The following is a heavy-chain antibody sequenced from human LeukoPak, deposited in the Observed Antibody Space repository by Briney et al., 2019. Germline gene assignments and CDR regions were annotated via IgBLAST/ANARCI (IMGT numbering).Heavy chain of an antibody. J-gene: IGHJ4*02. CDR2: IKQDGSDK. CDR3: ARDHDGDSEYFDY. Sequence: GGSLRLSCAASGFTFRTFWMSWVRQAPGSGLEWVANIKQDGSDKYYVDSVEGRFTISRGNAKNSLYLEMNSLRVEDTAVYYCARDHDGDSEYFDYWGQGTLVTVSS. CDR1: GFTFRTFW. V-gene: IGHV3-7*04. D-gene: IGHD4-17*01.